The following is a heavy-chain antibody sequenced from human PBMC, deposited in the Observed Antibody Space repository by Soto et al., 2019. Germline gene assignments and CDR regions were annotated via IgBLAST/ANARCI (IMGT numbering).Heavy chain of an antibody. Sequence: SETLSLTCTVSGGSISSSSYYWGWIRQPPGKGLEWIGSIYYSGSTYYNPSLKSRVTISVDTSKNQFSLKLSSVTAADTAVYYCARHVESYIWGSHTPNWFDPWGQGTLVTVSS. V-gene: IGHV4-39*01. J-gene: IGHJ5*02. CDR1: GGSISSSSYY. CDR3: ARHVESYIWGSHTPNWFDP. CDR2: IYYSGST. D-gene: IGHD3-16*01.